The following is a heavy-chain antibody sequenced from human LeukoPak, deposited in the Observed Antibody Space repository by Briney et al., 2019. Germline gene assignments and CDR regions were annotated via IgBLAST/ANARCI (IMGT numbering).Heavy chain of an antibody. CDR3: ARASITIFGVSSLAVDAFDI. J-gene: IGHJ3*02. CDR2: IYTSGST. Sequence: SQTLSLTCTVSGGSISSGSYYWRWIRQPAGKGLEWLGRIYTSGSTNYNPSLKSRVTISVDTSKNQFSLKLSSVTAADTAVYYCARASITIFGVSSLAVDAFDIWGQGTMVTVSS. V-gene: IGHV4-61*02. D-gene: IGHD3-3*01. CDR1: GGSISSGSYY.